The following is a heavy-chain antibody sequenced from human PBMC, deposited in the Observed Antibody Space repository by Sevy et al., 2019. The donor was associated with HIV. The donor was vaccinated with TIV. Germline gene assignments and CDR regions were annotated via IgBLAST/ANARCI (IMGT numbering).Heavy chain of an antibody. J-gene: IGHJ4*02. CDR1: GFTFDDYT. Sequence: GGSLRLSCAASGFTFDDYTMHWVRQAPGRGLEWVSLISWDGGSTYYADSVKGRFTISRDNSKNSLYLQMNSLRTADTALYYCAKGWGLGYSYGYHPLVYWGQGTLVTVSS. V-gene: IGHV3-43*01. D-gene: IGHD5-18*01. CDR2: ISWDGGST. CDR3: AKGWGLGYSYGYHPLVY.